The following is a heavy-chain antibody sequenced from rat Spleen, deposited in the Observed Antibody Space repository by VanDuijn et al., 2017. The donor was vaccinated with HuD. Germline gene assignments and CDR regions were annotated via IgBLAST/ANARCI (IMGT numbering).Heavy chain of an antibody. CDR3: ARFRLGSDWYFDF. CDR2: IWAGGTI. D-gene: IGHD4-6*01. J-gene: IGHJ1*01. V-gene: IGHV2-72*01. CDR1: GFSVTRNG. Sequence: QVQLKESGPGLVQPSQTLSLTCTVSGFSVTRNGVGWVRQPLGKGLVWMGTIWAGGTISYNSAVQSRLSISRDTSKSQVFLKMNSLQPEDTGTYYCARFRLGSDWYFDFWGPGTMVTVSS.